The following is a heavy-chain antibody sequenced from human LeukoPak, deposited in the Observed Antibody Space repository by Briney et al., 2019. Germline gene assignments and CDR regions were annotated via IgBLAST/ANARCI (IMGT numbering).Heavy chain of an antibody. D-gene: IGHD2-21*02. J-gene: IGHJ5*02. V-gene: IGHV3-23*01. CDR2: ISDNGVYT. Sequence: GGSLRLSCAASGFTFKNYAMSWVRQAPGKGLEWLSAISDNGVYTWYADSVRGHFSISRDNSKSTPFLQMNSLRAEDMAVYYCAKVSYCGGDCYPAHNWFDPWGQGTLVTVSS. CDR3: AKVSYCGGDCYPAHNWFDP. CDR1: GFTFKNYA.